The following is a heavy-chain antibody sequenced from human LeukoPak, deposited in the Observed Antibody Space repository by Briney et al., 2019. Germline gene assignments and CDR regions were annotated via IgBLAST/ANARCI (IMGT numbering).Heavy chain of an antibody. CDR3: ASSSGWYYYYMDV. J-gene: IGHJ6*03. Sequence: ASVKVSCKASGYTFTGYYMHWVRQAPGQGLEWMGWINPNSGGTNYAQKFQGRVTMTTDTSTSTAYMELRSLRSDDTAVYYCASSSGWYYYYMDVWGKGTTVTVSS. V-gene: IGHV1-2*02. CDR2: INPNSGGT. CDR1: GYTFTGYY. D-gene: IGHD6-19*01.